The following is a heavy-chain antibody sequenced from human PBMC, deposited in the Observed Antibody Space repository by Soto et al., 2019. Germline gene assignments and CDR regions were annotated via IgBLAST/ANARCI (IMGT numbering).Heavy chain of an antibody. V-gene: IGHV4-39*01. CDR2: IYYSGST. J-gene: IGHJ5*02. D-gene: IGHD6-6*01. Sequence: PSETLSLTCIVSGGAISSSSYYWGWIRQPPGKGLEWVGSIYYSGSTYYNPSLKSRVPISVDTSKKRFSLKLRSVPAADTAVFYCARNRARNWFDPWGQGTLVTVS. CDR1: GGAISSSSYY. CDR3: ARNRARNWFDP.